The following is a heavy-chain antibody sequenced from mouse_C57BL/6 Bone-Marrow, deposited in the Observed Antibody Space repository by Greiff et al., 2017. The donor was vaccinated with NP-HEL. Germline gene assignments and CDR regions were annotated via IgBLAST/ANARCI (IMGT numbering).Heavy chain of an antibody. D-gene: IGHD1-1*01. Sequence: EVQLQESGPGLVKPSQSLSLTCSVTGHSITSGYYWNWIRQFPGNKLEWMGYISYDGSNNYNPSLKNRISITRDTSKNQFFLKLNSVTTEDTATYYCAREGDYYGSSFPWGTGTTVTVSS. V-gene: IGHV3-6*01. CDR1: GHSITSGYY. CDR2: ISYDGSN. J-gene: IGHJ1*03. CDR3: AREGDYYGSSFP.